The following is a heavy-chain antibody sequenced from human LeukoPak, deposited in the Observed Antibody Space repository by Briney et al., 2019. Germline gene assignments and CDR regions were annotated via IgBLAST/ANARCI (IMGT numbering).Heavy chain of an antibody. CDR1: GFTVSSNY. D-gene: IGHD7-27*01. V-gene: IGHV3-66*01. J-gene: IGHJ4*02. CDR3: ARATPIGATGAHFDY. Sequence: GGSLRLSCAASGFTVSSNYMSWVRQAPGKGLEWVSVIYSGGSTYYADSVKGRFTISRDNSKNTLDLQMNSLRAEDTAVYRCARATPIGATGAHFDYWGQGTLATVSS. CDR2: IYSGGST.